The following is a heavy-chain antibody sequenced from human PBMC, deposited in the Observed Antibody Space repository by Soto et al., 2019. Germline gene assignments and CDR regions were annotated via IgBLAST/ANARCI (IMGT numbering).Heavy chain of an antibody. Sequence: KPSETLSLTCTVSGGSISSGGYYWSWICQHPGKGLEWIGYIYYSGSTYYNPSLKSRVTISVDTSKNQFSLKLSSVTAADTAVYYCARAGTGTTSDYFDYWGQGTLVTVSS. CDR2: IYYSGST. CDR3: ARAGTGTTSDYFDY. CDR1: GGSISSGGYY. D-gene: IGHD1-7*01. V-gene: IGHV4-31*03. J-gene: IGHJ4*02.